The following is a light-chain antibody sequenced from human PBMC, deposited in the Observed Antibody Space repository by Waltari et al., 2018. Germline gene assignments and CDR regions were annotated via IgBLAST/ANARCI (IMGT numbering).Light chain of an antibody. CDR1: HSINTN. CDR3: QQYNNWPPA. V-gene: IGKV3-15*01. J-gene: IGKJ1*01. CDR2: DAS. Sequence: MMQSPDTLSASPGERITLSCRASHSINTNLAWYQRKPGQAPRLLISDASTRAAGVPARFSGSGSGTEFTLTISSLQSEDFAVYYCQQYNNWPPAFGQGTKVESK.